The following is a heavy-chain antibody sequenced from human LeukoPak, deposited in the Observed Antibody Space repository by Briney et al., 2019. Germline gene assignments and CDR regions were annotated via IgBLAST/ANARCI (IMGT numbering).Heavy chain of an antibody. CDR1: GGSISSYY. Sequence: SETLSLTCTVSGGSISSYYWSWIRQPARKGLEWIGRIYTSGSTNYNPSLKSRVTMSVDTSKNQFSLKLSSVTAADPAVYYCARETYYYDSSGYYDYWGQGTLVTVSS. CDR3: ARETYYYDSSGYYDY. CDR2: IYTSGST. D-gene: IGHD3-22*01. J-gene: IGHJ4*02. V-gene: IGHV4-4*07.